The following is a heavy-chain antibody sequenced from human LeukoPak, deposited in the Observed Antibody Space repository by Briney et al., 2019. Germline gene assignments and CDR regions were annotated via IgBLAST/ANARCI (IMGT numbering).Heavy chain of an antibody. V-gene: IGHV3-21*01. CDR1: GFTLSTYW. CDR2: ISSSSSYI. J-gene: IGHJ6*02. D-gene: IGHD3-3*01. Sequence: GGSLRLSCAASGFTLSTYWMNWVRQAPGKGLEWVSSISSSSSYIYYADSVEGRFTISRDNAKNSLYLQMNSLRAEDTAVYYCAREDYDFWSRQDYGMDVWGQGTTVTVSS. CDR3: AREDYDFWSRQDYGMDV.